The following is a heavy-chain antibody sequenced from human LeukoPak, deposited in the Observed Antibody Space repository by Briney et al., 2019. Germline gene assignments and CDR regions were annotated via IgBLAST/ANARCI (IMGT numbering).Heavy chain of an antibody. CDR2: IYSGGST. D-gene: IGHD2-8*01. V-gene: IGHV3-NL1*01. J-gene: IGHJ4*02. Sequence: PGGSLRLSCAASGFTFSSYGMHWVRQAPGKGLEWVSVIYSGGSTYYADSVKGRFTISRDNSKNTLYLQMNSLRAEDTAVYYCARGHLNGLFDYWGQGTLVTVSS. CDR3: ARGHLNGLFDY. CDR1: GFTFSSYG.